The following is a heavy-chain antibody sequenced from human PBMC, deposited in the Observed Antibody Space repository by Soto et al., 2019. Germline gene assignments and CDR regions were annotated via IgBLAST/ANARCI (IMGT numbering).Heavy chain of an antibody. V-gene: IGHV5-51*01. J-gene: IGHJ5*02. CDR3: ARPVGVVNVLRFLEWPNWFDP. D-gene: IGHD3-3*01. Sequence: GESLKICCKGSGYSFTXYWIGCVLQMPWKGLEWMVLIYPGDSDTIYCPSFQCQVTISADKSHCTAYLQWSSLKASDTAMYYCARPVGVVNVLRFLEWPNWFDPWGQGTLVTVSS. CDR2: IYPGDSDT. CDR1: GYSFTXYW.